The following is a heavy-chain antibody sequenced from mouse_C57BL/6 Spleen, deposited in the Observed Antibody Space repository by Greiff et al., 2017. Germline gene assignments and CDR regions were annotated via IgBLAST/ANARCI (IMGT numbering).Heavy chain of an antibody. V-gene: IGHV1-69*01. J-gene: IGHJ2*01. CDR2: IDPSDSYT. CDR1: GYTFTSYW. Sequence: QVHVKQPGAELVMPGASVKLSCKASGYTFTSYWMHWVKQRPGQGLEWIGEIDPSDSYTNYNQKFKGKSTLTVDKSSSTAYMQLSSLTSEDSAVYYCARGIVSYFDYWGQGTTLTVSS. D-gene: IGHD2-10*02. CDR3: ARGIVSYFDY.